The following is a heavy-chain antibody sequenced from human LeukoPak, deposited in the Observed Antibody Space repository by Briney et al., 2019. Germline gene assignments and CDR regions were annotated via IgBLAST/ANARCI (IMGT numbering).Heavy chain of an antibody. J-gene: IGHJ4*02. D-gene: IGHD5-18*01. CDR2: IWYDGTNK. CDR1: GFSFSSYG. V-gene: IGHV3-33*01. CDR3: ARDQRGFSYSKYYFDY. Sequence: GRSLRLSCASSGFSFSSYGMHWVRQAPGKGLEWVAVIWYDGTNKYYADSVKGRFTISRDNSKNTLYLQMNSLRAEDTAVYYCARDQRGFSYSKYYFDYWGQGTLVTVSS.